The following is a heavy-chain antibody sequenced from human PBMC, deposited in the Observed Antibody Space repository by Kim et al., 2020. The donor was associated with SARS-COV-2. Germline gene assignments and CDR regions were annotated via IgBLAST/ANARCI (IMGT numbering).Heavy chain of an antibody. D-gene: IGHD2-21*01. CDR3: VTDPEVVNAFDI. V-gene: IGHV1-24*01. CDR1: GYTLSELS. J-gene: IGHJ3*02. Sequence: ASVKVSCKVSGYTLSELSMHWVRQAPGKGFEWMGGFDPEDGELIYAQKFQGRVTMTEDTSTDTAYMELSSLRSEDTAVYYCVTDPEVVNAFDIWGPGTMV. CDR2: FDPEDGEL.